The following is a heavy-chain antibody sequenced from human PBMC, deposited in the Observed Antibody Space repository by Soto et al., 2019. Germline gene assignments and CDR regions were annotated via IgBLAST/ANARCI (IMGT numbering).Heavy chain of an antibody. J-gene: IGHJ6*02. V-gene: IGHV4-30-4*01. CDR2: IYYSGST. CDR3: ARGPYSDGYAVYYYYYGMDV. D-gene: IGHD5-18*01. CDR1: GGSISSGDYY. Sequence: SETLSLTCTVSGGSISSGDYYWSWIRQPPGKGLEWIGYIYYSGSTYYNPSLKSRVTISVDTSKNQFSLKLSSVTAADTAVYYCARGPYSDGYAVYYYYYGMDVWGQGTTVTVSS.